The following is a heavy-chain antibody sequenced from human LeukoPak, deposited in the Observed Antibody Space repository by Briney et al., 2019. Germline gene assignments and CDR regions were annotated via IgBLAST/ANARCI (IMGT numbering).Heavy chain of an antibody. D-gene: IGHD1-26*01. V-gene: IGHV4-38-2*02. CDR2: IYHSAST. CDR1: GYSISSGYY. Sequence: SETLSLTCTVSGYSISSGYYWGWIRQPPGKGLEWIGSIYHSASTYYSPSLKSRVTISVDTSKNQFSLKLRSVTAADTAVYFCARDPSGSYLPTNWFDPWGQGTLVTVSS. J-gene: IGHJ5*02. CDR3: ARDPSGSYLPTNWFDP.